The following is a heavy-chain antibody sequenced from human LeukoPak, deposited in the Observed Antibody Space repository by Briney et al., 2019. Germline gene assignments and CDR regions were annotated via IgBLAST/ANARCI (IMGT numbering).Heavy chain of an antibody. V-gene: IGHV3-30*18. CDR3: AKDGQRFLEWLLPSWFDP. D-gene: IGHD3-3*01. CDR1: GFPFTSYG. Sequence: GRALGLSSASSGFPFTSYGMHRVRPARGKGLEGGAVISYDGSNKYYAGSVKGRFTISRDNSKNTLYLQMNSLRAEDTAVYYCAKDGQRFLEWLLPSWFDPWGQGTLVTVSS. CDR2: ISYDGSNK. J-gene: IGHJ5*02.